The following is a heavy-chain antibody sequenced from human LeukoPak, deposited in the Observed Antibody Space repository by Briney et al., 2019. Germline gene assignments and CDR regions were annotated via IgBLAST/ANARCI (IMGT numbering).Heavy chain of an antibody. V-gene: IGHV3-48*01. CDR3: AELGITMIGGV. Sequence: GGSLRLSCAASGFTFSNYSMNWVRQAPGKGLEWVSYISSSFSIRYYADSVKGRFTISRDNAKNSLYLQMNSLRAEDTAVYYCAELGITMIGGVWGKGTTVTISS. CDR2: ISSSFSIR. D-gene: IGHD3-10*02. CDR1: GFTFSNYS. J-gene: IGHJ6*04.